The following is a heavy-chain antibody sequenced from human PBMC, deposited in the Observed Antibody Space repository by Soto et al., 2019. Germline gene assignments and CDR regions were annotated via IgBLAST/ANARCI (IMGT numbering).Heavy chain of an antibody. CDR2: AAYSGGT. D-gene: IGHD2-15*01. CDR1: GGSIANNNYF. V-gene: IGHV4-39*01. CDR3: AKVVVGATSHSDFDS. J-gene: IGHJ4*02. Sequence: SETLSLTCTVSGGSIANNNYFWGWVRQPPGKGLEWIGSAAYSGGTYKNPSLKSRVTVSADTSKNQFSLKLTSVTAADTAVYYCAKVVVGATSHSDFDSWGQGTLVTVSS.